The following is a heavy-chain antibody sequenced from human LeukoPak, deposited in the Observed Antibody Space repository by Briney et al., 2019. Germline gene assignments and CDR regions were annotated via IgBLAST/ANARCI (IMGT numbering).Heavy chain of an antibody. CDR1: GGSISSSSYY. Sequence: SETLSLTCTVSGGSISSSSYYWGWIRQPPGKGLEWIGSIYYSGSTYYNPSLKSRVTISVDTSKNQFSLKLSSVTAADTAVYYCARHREDVDTGFDPWGQGTLVTVSS. J-gene: IGHJ5*02. D-gene: IGHD5-18*01. V-gene: IGHV4-39*01. CDR2: IYYSGST. CDR3: ARHREDVDTGFDP.